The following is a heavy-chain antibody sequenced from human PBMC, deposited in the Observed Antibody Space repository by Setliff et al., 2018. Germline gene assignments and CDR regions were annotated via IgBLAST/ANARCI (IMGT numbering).Heavy chain of an antibody. CDR2: INQDGSEK. CDR1: GFGFTTFG. J-gene: IGHJ4*02. D-gene: IGHD2-15*01. CDR3: ARSRGAYCSGGICYTYYFDY. V-gene: IGHV3-7*03. Sequence: SGFGFTTFGFSWVRQAPGKGLEWVANINQDGSEKYYVDSVKGRFTISRDNAKNSLYLQMNSLRAEDTAVYYCARSRGAYCSGGICYTYYFDYWGQGTLVTVSS.